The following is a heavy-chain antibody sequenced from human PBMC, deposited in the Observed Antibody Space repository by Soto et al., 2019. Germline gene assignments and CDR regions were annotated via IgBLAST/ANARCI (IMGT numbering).Heavy chain of an antibody. D-gene: IGHD6-19*01. Sequence: SETLSLTCTVSGGSISSSSYHWGWIRQPTGKGLEWIGSIYYSGTTYYNPSLKSRVTISVDTSKNQFSLKLSSVTAADTAVYYCARSISVAMDFWGQGTLVTVSS. CDR2: IYYSGTT. CDR1: GGSISSSSYH. J-gene: IGHJ4*02. V-gene: IGHV4-39*01. CDR3: ARSISVAMDF.